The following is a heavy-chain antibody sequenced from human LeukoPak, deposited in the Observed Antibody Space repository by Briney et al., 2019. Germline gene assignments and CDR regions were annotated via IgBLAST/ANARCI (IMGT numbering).Heavy chain of an antibody. D-gene: IGHD3-10*01. CDR3: ATYGSGSYYRKAFDY. V-gene: IGHV3-23*01. Sequence: GGSLRLSCAASGFTFSSYAMSWVRQAPAKGLEWVSSITISGATTYYADSVKGRLTISRDNSKTTLYLQMNSLRAEDTAVYYCATYGSGSYYRKAFDYWGQGTLVTVSS. CDR2: ITISGATT. J-gene: IGHJ4*02. CDR1: GFTFSSYA.